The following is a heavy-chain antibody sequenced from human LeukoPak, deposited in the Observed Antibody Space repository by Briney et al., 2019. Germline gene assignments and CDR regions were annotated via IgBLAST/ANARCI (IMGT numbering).Heavy chain of an antibody. J-gene: IGHJ5*01. Sequence: ASVKVSCKASGYTFTRYAVNWVRQAPGQGLEWMGWINPKTGNPSYAQGFTGRFVFSLDTSVTTTYLQISGLKAEDTAVYYCARAYQPLGGLSFPDSWGQGTLVTVSS. CDR3: ARAYQPLGGLSFPDS. CDR2: INPKTGNP. CDR1: GYTFTRYA. D-gene: IGHD3-16*02. V-gene: IGHV7-4-1*02.